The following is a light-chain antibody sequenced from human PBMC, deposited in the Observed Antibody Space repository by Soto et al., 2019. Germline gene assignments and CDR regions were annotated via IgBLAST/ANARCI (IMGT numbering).Light chain of an antibody. CDR2: WAS. CDR1: QSVLYSSNNKNY. V-gene: IGKV4-1*01. J-gene: IGKJ1*01. Sequence: DIVMTQSPDSLAVSLGERATINCKSSQSVLYSSNNKNYLAWYQQKPGQPPKLLIYWASTRESVFPDRFSGSGSGTDFTLTISSLQAEDVAVYYCQQYYSPWTFGQGTRVEIK. CDR3: QQYYSPWT.